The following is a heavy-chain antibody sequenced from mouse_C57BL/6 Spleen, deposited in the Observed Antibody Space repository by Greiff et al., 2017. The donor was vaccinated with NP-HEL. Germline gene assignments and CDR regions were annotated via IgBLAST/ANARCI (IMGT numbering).Heavy chain of an antibody. CDR3: ARYGYDWFAY. V-gene: IGHV1-26*01. D-gene: IGHD2-2*01. CDR1: GYTFTDYY. Sequence: VQLKQSGPELVKPGASVKISCKASGYTFTDYYMNWVKQSHGKSLEWIGDINPNNGGTSYNQKFKGKATLTVDKSSSTAYMELRSLTSEDSAVYYCARYGYDWFAYWGQGTLVTVSA. CDR2: INPNNGGT. J-gene: IGHJ3*01.